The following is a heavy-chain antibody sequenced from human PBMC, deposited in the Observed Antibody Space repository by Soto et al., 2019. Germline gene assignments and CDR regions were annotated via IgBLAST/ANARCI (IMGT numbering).Heavy chain of an antibody. CDR2: ISDSGGST. Sequence: PGGSLRLSCAASGFTFSSYAMSWVRQAPGKGLEWVSAISDSGGSTYHADSVKGRFTISRDNSKNTLYLQMNSLRAEDTAVYYCAKDRMSSSWTRAGYWAQRTLVTVSS. CDR3: AKDRMSSSWTRAGY. V-gene: IGHV3-23*01. D-gene: IGHD6-13*01. CDR1: GFTFSSYA. J-gene: IGHJ1*01.